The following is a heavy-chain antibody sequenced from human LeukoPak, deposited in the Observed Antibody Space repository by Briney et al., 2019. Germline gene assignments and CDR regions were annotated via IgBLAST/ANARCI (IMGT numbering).Heavy chain of an antibody. V-gene: IGHV3-30*18. D-gene: IGHD3-22*01. CDR1: GFTFSSYA. CDR3: AKDEGAHYYDSSGYFDY. CDR2: ISYDGTNK. Sequence: GGSLRLSCAASGFTFSSYAMSWVRQAPGKGLEWVAVISYDGTNKYDADSVKGRFTISRDNSKNTLYLQMNSLRAEDTAMYYCAKDEGAHYYDSSGYFDYCGQGTLVTVSS. J-gene: IGHJ4*02.